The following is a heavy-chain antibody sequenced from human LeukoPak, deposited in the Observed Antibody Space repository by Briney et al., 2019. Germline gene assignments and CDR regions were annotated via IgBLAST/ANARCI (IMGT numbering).Heavy chain of an antibody. CDR3: RKIVELLWFGYFEFDH. Sequence: PWGYLRLYCAASGFTFNSYALSWLRQAPGKGLEWVTAISDSGGSTYYANSVKGRFTISRTNSKNTLYLQMNSMRADDTVDYYSRKIVELLWFGYFEFDHWGQGTLVTVSS. J-gene: IGHJ5*02. V-gene: IGHV3-23*01. CDR2: ISDSGGST. CDR1: GFTFNSYA. D-gene: IGHD3-10*01.